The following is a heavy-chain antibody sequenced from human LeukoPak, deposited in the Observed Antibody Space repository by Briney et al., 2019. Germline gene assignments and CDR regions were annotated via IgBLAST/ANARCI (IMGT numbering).Heavy chain of an antibody. J-gene: IGHJ3*02. V-gene: IGHV4-59*12. CDR2: IYYSGST. CDR1: GGSISSYC. Sequence: SETLSLTCTVSGGSISSYCWSWIRQPPGKGLEWIGYIYYSGSTNYNPSLKSRVTISVDTSKNQFSLKLSSVTAADTAVYYCARDKKDYYDSSGYYYFAFDIWGQGTMVNVSS. CDR3: ARDKKDYYDSSGYYYFAFDI. D-gene: IGHD3-22*01.